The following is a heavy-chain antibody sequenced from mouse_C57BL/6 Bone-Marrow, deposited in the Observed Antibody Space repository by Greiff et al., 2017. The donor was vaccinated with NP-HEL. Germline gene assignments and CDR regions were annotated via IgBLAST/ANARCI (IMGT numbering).Heavy chain of an antibody. D-gene: IGHD2-5*01. Sequence: VQLKESGAELARPGASVKLSCKASGYTFTSYGISWVKQRTGQGLEWIGEIYPRSGNTYYNEKFKGKATLTADKSSSTAYMELRSLTSEDSAVYFCARQGGYSIAWFAYWGQGTLVTVSA. CDR1: GYTFTSYG. J-gene: IGHJ3*01. V-gene: IGHV1-81*01. CDR3: ARQGGYSIAWFAY. CDR2: IYPRSGNT.